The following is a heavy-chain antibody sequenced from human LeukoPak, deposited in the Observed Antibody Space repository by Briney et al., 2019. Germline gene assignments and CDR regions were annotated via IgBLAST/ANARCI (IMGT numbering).Heavy chain of an antibody. CDR3: ARESGFDLTGP. V-gene: IGHV1-46*01. D-gene: IGHD3-10*01. J-gene: IGHJ5*02. CDR2: INPSGGST. CDR1: GYTFTSYY. Sequence: GASVKVSCKASGYTFTSYYMHWVRRAPGQGLEWMGIINPSGGSTSYAQKFQGRVTMTRDTSTSTVYMELSSLRSEDTAVYYCARESGFDLTGPWGQGTLVTVSS.